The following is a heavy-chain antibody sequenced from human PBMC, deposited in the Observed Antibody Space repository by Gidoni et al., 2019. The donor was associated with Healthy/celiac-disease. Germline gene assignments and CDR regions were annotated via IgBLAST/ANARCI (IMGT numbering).Heavy chain of an antibody. V-gene: IGHV3-49*05. CDR3: TRVPYSGSYYFDY. Sequence: EVQLVESGGGLVKPGRSLRLSCTASGFTFGDYAMSWFRQAPGKGLEWVGFIRSKAYGGTTEYAASVKGRFTISRDDSKSIAYLQMNSLKTEDTAVYYCTRVPYSGSYYFDYWGQGTLVTVSS. J-gene: IGHJ4*02. CDR1: GFTFGDYA. CDR2: IRSKAYGGTT. D-gene: IGHD1-26*01.